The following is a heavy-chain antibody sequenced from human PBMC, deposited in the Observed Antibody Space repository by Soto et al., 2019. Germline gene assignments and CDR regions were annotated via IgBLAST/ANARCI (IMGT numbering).Heavy chain of an antibody. CDR1: GGSISSYY. CDR2: IYYSGST. J-gene: IGHJ6*03. D-gene: IGHD1-26*01. Sequence: PSETLSLTCTVSGGSISSYYWSWIRQPPGKGLEWIGYIYYSGSTNYNPSLKSRVTISVDTSKNQFTLKLSSVTAADTAVYYCARARMGWEYYYYMDVWGKGTTVTVSS. V-gene: IGHV4-59*01. CDR3: ARARMGWEYYYYMDV.